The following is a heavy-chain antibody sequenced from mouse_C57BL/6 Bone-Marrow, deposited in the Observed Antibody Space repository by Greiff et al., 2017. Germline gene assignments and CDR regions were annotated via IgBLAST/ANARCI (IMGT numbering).Heavy chain of an antibody. J-gene: IGHJ2*01. CDR1: GFTFTDYY. CDR2: IYPGSGNT. V-gene: IGHV1-76*01. Sequence: QVHVMQSGAELVRPGASVKLSCTASGFTFTDYYINWVKQRPGQGLEWIARIYPGSGNTYYNEKFKGKATLTAEKSSSTAYMQLSSLTSEDSAVYSSARWGEFDPYYFDDWGQGTTLTVSS. CDR3: ARWGEFDPYYFDD.